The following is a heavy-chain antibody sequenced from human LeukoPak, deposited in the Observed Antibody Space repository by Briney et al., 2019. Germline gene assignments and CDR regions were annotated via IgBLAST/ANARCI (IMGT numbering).Heavy chain of an antibody. V-gene: IGHV3-33*01. CDR3: ARDQRYGDYWSGFDY. Sequence: GRSPRLSCAASGFTFSSYGMHWVRQAPGKGLEWVAVIWYDGSNKYYADSVKGRFTISRDNSKNTLYLQMNSLRAEDTAVYYCARDQRYGDYWSGFDYWGQGTLVTVSS. J-gene: IGHJ4*02. D-gene: IGHD4-17*01. CDR2: IWYDGSNK. CDR1: GFTFSSYG.